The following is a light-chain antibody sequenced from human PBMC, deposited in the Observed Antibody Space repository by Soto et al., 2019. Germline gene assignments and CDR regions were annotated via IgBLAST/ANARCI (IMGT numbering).Light chain of an antibody. CDR3: QQYGTSMYI. CDR2: GAS. CDR1: QSVSSSH. Sequence: EIVLTQSPGTLSLSPGERATLSCRASQSVSSSHLAWYQQKPGQAPRLLIYGASTRATGIPDRFSGSGSGTGFTLTSSRLEPEDGAVYYCQQYGTSMYIFGPGTKLEIK. J-gene: IGKJ2*01. V-gene: IGKV3-20*01.